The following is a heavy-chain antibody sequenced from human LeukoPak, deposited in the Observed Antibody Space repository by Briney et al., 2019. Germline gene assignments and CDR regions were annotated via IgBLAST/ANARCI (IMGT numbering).Heavy chain of an antibody. D-gene: IGHD2-2*01. CDR1: GGSFSGYY. CDR3: ARGRIVVVPAAVRYFDY. CDR2: INHSGST. V-gene: IGHV4-34*01. J-gene: IGHJ4*02. Sequence: SETLSLTCAVYGGSFSGYYWSWIRQPPGKGLEWIGEINHSGSTNYNPSLKSRVTISVDTSKNQFSLKLSSVTAADTAVYYCARGRIVVVPAAVRYFDYWGQGTLVTVSS.